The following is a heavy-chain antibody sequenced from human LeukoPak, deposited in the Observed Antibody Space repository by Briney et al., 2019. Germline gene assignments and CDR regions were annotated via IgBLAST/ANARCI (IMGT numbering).Heavy chain of an antibody. CDR2: INSDGSST. V-gene: IGHV3-74*01. CDR3: ARDRKSRYGSGSYCRGLFDP. D-gene: IGHD3-10*01. CDR1: GFTFSSYW. J-gene: IGHJ5*02. Sequence: PGGSLRLSCAASGFTFSSYWMHWVRQAPGKGLVWVSRINSDGSSTSYADSVKGRFTISRDNAKNSLYLQMNSLRAEDTAVYYCARDRKSRYGSGSYCRGLFDPWGQGTLVTVSS.